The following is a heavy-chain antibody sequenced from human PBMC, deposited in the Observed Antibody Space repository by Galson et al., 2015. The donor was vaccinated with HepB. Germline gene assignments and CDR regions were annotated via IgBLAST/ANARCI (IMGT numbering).Heavy chain of an antibody. Sequence: SLRLSCAASGFTFSSYGMHWVRQAPGKGLEWVAVIWYDGSNKYYADSVKGRFTISRVNSKNTLYLQMNSLRAEDTAVYYCARGVPGDSSPNPFDYWGQGTLVTVSS. D-gene: IGHD3-10*01. V-gene: IGHV3-33*01. CDR1: GFTFSSYG. J-gene: IGHJ4*02. CDR3: ARGVPGDSSPNPFDY. CDR2: IWYDGSNK.